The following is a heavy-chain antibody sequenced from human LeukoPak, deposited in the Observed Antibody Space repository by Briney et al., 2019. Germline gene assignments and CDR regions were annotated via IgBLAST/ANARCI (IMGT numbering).Heavy chain of an antibody. CDR2: INHSGST. J-gene: IGHJ4*02. D-gene: IGHD2/OR15-2a*01. Sequence: PSETLSLTCAVYGGSFSGYYWSWIRQPPGKGLEWIGEINHSGSTNYNPSLKSRVTISVDTSKNQFSLKLSSVTAADTAVYYCASQRRGLLYYFDYWGQGTLVTVSS. CDR1: GGSFSGYY. V-gene: IGHV4-34*01. CDR3: ASQRRGLLYYFDY.